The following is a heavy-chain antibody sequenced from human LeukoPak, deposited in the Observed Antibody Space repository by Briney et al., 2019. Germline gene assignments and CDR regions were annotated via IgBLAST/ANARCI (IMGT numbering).Heavy chain of an antibody. J-gene: IGHJ4*02. Sequence: SETLSLTCAVYGGSFSGYYWSWIRQPPGKGLEWIGEIYHSGSTNYNPSLKSRVTISVDKSMNHFSLRLSSVTAADTAVYYCVAGVPQKYWGQGTLVTVSS. CDR2: IYHSGST. V-gene: IGHV4-34*01. CDR3: VAGVPQKY. D-gene: IGHD3-10*01. CDR1: GGSFSGYY.